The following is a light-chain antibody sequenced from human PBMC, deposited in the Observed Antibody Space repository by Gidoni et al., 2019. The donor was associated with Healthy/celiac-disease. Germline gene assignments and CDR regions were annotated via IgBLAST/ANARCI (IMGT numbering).Light chain of an antibody. V-gene: IGKV1-5*01. J-gene: IGKJ1*01. CDR1: QSISSW. CDR3: QQYNSYWT. CDR2: DAS. Sequence: DIQIPQSPSTLSASVGDRVTITCRASQSISSWLASYQQKPGKPPKLLIYDASSLESGVPSRFSGSGSGTEFTLTISMLQPDDFATYYCQQYNSYWTFGQXTKVEIK.